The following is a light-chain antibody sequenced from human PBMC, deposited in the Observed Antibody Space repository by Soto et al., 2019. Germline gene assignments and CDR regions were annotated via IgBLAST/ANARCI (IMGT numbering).Light chain of an antibody. CDR2: GAS. J-gene: IGKJ1*01. V-gene: IGKV3-20*01. CDR3: QQYGHSLWT. CDR1: QSVSSY. Sequence: EIMMTQSPATPSLSPGERATLSCRASQSVSSYLAWYQQKPGQAPRLLIYGASSRATGIPDRFSGSGSGTDFTLTISRLEPEDYAVYYCQQYGHSLWTFGQGTKVDIK.